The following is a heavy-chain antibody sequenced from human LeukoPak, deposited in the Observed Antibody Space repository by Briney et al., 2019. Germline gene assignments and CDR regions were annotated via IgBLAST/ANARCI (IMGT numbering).Heavy chain of an antibody. CDR2: ISGSGGST. J-gene: IGHJ4*02. Sequence: GGSLRLSCAASGFAFSSYAMNWVRQAPGKGLEWVSGISGSGGSTYYADSVKGRFAISRDNSKNTLYPQMNSLRAEDTAVYFCAKDRLYSDPRRGLFDYWGQGTLVTVSS. V-gene: IGHV3-23*01. CDR3: AKDRLYSDPRRGLFDY. D-gene: IGHD4-17*01. CDR1: GFAFSSYA.